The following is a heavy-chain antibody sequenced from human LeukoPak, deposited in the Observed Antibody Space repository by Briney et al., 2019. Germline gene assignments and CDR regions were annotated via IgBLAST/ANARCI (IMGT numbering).Heavy chain of an antibody. CDR3: ARDFSYGSGFDY. V-gene: IGHV3-64*01. CDR2: ISNGGSI. J-gene: IGHJ4*02. Sequence: GGSLRLSCAASGFSISSYALHWVRQAPGEGLQYVSGISNGGSIDYASSVKGRFTISRDNSKNTLYLQMGSLRPEDMAVYYCARDFSYGSGFDYWGQGILVTVSS. CDR1: GFSISSYA. D-gene: IGHD5-18*01.